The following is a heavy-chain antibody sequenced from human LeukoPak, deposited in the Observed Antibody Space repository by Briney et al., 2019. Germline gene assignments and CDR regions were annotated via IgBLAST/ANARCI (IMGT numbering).Heavy chain of an antibody. Sequence: ASVKVSCKASGYTFTSYDINWVRQAPGQGLEGMGWMNPNSGNTVYAQKFQGRVTMTRKTSISTAYMELSSLRSEDTAVYYCARYSGRWLYKKSLDYWGQGTLVTVSS. J-gene: IGHJ4*02. CDR1: GYTFTSYD. V-gene: IGHV1-8*01. CDR3: ARYSGRWLYKKSLDY. D-gene: IGHD3-22*01. CDR2: MNPNSGNT.